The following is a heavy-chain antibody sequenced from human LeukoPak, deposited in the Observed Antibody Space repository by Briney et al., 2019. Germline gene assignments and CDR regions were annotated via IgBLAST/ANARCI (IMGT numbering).Heavy chain of an antibody. V-gene: IGHV3-21*01. J-gene: IGHJ4*02. Sequence: RSGGSLRLSCAASGFTFSSYSMNWVRQAPGKGLEWVSSISSSSSYIYYADSVKGRFTISRDNAKNSLYLQMNSLRAEDTAVYYCARVEGYSYGYESLDYWGQGTLVTVSS. CDR1: GFTFSSYS. CDR2: ISSSSSYI. CDR3: ARVEGYSYGYESLDY. D-gene: IGHD5-18*01.